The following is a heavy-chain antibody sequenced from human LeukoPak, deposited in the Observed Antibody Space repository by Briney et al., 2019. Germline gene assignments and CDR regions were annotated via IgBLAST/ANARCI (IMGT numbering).Heavy chain of an antibody. CDR3: ARGLGSSSWLALGY. CDR2: INPNSGGT. D-gene: IGHD6-13*01. J-gene: IGHJ4*02. V-gene: IGHV1-2*02. Sequence: ASVKVSCTASGYTFTGYYMHWVRQAPGQGLGWMGWINPNSGGTNYAQKFQGRVTMTKDTSISTAYMELSRLRSDDTAVYYCARGLGSSSWLALGYWGQGTLVTVSS. CDR1: GYTFTGYY.